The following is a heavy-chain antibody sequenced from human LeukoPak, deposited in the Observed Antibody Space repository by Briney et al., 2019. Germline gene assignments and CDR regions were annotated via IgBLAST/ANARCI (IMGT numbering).Heavy chain of an antibody. CDR2: IYYSGST. V-gene: IGHV4-31*03. CDR3: ARDGNGDAFDI. Sequence: PSETLSLTCTVSGGSVSSSSYYWGWIRQHPGKGLEWIGYIYYSGSTYYNPSLKSRVTISVDTSKNQFSLKLSSVTAADTAVYYCARDGNGDAFDIWGQGTMVTVSS. CDR1: GGSVSSSSYY. J-gene: IGHJ3*02. D-gene: IGHD1-1*01.